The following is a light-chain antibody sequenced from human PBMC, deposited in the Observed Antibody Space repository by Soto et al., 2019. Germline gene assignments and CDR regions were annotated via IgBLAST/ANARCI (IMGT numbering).Light chain of an antibody. CDR3: QQSTTWPPLFA. J-gene: IGKJ3*01. CDR1: QNIGNF. Sequence: EIVLTHSPSNMSLSPGERATLSCRASQNIGNFLAWYQHKPGQAPRLLIYDASKRATGIPARFSGSGSGTAFTLTISRLEPADFAVYYCQQSTTWPPLFAFGPGTRVDIQ. V-gene: IGKV3-11*01. CDR2: DAS.